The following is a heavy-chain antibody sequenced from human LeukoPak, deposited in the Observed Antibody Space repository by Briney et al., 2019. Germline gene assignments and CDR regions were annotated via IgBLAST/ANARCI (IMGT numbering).Heavy chain of an antibody. J-gene: IGHJ3*02. CDR1: GFTFSSYA. D-gene: IGHD3-10*01. CDR2: ISGSGGST. V-gene: IGHV3-23*01. Sequence: GALRLSCAASGFTFSSYAMSWVRQAPGKGLEWVSAISGSGGSTYYADSVKGRFTISRDNSKNTLYLQMNSLRAEDTAVYYCARLITMVRGIIQSGAFDMWGQGTMVTVSS. CDR3: ARLITMVRGIIQSGAFDM.